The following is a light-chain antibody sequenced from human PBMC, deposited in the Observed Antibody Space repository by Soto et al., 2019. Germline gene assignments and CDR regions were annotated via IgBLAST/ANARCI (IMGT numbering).Light chain of an antibody. CDR1: QAISSY. CDR3: QQYNSFPFT. J-gene: IGKJ2*01. CDR2: SAS. Sequence: DIQLTQSPSSLSASVGDRVTITCRASQAISSYLAWFQQKPGVAPKSLIYSASRLQSGVPSRFSGSGSGTDFTLTISSLQAEDFATYYCQQYNSFPFTFGQGTKVDIK. V-gene: IGKV1-16*01.